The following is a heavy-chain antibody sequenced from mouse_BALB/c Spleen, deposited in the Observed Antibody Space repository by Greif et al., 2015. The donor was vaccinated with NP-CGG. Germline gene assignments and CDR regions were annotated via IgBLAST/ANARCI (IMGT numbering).Heavy chain of an antibody. CDR3: AREGDRYVAMDY. Sequence: VQLQESGPQLVRPGASVKISCKASGYSFTSYWMHWVKQRPGQGLEWIGMIDPSDSETRLNQKFKDKATLTVDKSSSTAYMQLSSPTSEDSAVYYCAREGDRYVAMDYWGQGTSVTVSS. J-gene: IGHJ4*01. CDR1: GYSFTSYW. CDR2: IDPSDSET. V-gene: IGHV1S126*01. D-gene: IGHD2-14*01.